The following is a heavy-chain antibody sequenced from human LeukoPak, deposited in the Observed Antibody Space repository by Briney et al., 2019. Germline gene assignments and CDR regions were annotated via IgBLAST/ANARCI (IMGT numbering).Heavy chain of an antibody. Sequence: PSETLSLTCAVSGGSIRDYQWSWIRQPPGKGLEWIGHINTNGRTDYNPSLRSRLTFSVDTSTDQFSLKLSSVTAADTAMYYCATSYYYKVAPFDLWGQGTLVTVSS. J-gene: IGHJ4*02. CDR3: ATSYYYKVAPFDL. D-gene: IGHD3-10*01. V-gene: IGHV4-4*07. CDR2: INTNGRT. CDR1: GGSIRDYQ.